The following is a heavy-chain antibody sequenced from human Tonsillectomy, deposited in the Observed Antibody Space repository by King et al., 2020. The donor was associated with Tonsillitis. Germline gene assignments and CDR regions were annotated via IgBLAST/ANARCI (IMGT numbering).Heavy chain of an antibody. CDR3: SRGGSFYYDNSSGPYYFHYYTDV. CDR2: IDHSGIT. V-gene: IGHV4-34*01. D-gene: IGHD3-22*01. J-gene: IGHJ6*03. Sequence: VQLQQWGAGLLKPSETLSLTCAVYGGSFSDYFWNWIRQPPGKGLEWIGEIDHSGITNYNPSLKSRVTISVDTSKNQFSLKLTSVTAADTAVYYCSRGGSFYYDNSSGPYYFHYYTDVWGKGTTVTVSS. CDR1: GGSFSDYF.